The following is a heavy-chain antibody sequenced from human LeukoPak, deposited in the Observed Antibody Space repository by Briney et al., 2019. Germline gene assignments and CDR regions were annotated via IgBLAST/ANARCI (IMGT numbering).Heavy chain of an antibody. J-gene: IGHJ4*02. D-gene: IGHD2-15*01. CDR3: ARAHRLVLHYFDS. V-gene: IGHV4-4*02. CDR1: GGSISSSNW. Sequence: SETLSLTCAVSGGSISSSNWWSWVRQPPGKGLEWIGEIYHSGSTNYNPSLKSRVTISVDKSKNQFSLKLSSVTAADTAVYYCARAHRLVLHYFDSWGQGTLVTVSS. CDR2: IYHSGST.